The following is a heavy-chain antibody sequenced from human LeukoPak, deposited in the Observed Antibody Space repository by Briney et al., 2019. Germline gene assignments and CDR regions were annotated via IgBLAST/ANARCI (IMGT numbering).Heavy chain of an antibody. J-gene: IGHJ4*02. V-gene: IGHV3-74*01. Sequence: PGGSLRLSCAASGFTFSSYWMHWVRQAPGKGLVWVSRINSDGSSTSYADSVKGRFTISRDNAKNSLFLRMNSLRAEDTAVYYCATSPGLGYSSSLTGVDYWGQGTLVTVSS. CDR2: INSDGSST. CDR3: ATSPGLGYSSSLTGVDY. D-gene: IGHD6-6*01. CDR1: GFTFSSYW.